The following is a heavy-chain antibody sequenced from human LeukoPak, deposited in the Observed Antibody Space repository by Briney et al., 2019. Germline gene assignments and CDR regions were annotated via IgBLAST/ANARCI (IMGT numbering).Heavy chain of an antibody. CDR3: ARVPVDYYGSGSYPVYGMDV. V-gene: IGHV3-7*03. D-gene: IGHD3-10*01. CDR1: GFTFSSYW. CDR2: IKQDGSEK. J-gene: IGHJ6*04. Sequence: GGSLRLSCAASGFTFSSYWMSWVRQAPGKGLEWVANIKQDGSEKYYVDSVKGRFTISRDNAKNSLYLQMNSLRAEDTAVYHCARVPVDYYGSGSYPVYGMDVWGKGTTVTVSS.